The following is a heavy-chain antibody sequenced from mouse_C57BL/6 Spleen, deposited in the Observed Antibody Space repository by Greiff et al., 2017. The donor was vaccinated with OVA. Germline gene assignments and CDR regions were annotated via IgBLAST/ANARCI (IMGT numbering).Heavy chain of an antibody. CDR2: IDPSDSYT. CDR3: ARAGITTVVAPGYCDV. D-gene: IGHD1-1*01. J-gene: IGHJ1*03. Sequence: QVQLQQPGAELVKPGASVKLSCKASGYTFTSYWMQWVKQRPGQGLEWIGEIDPSDSYTNYNQKFKGKATLTVDTSSSTAYMQLSSLTSEDSAVYYCARAGITTVVAPGYCDVWGTGTTVTVSS. CDR1: GYTFTSYW. V-gene: IGHV1-50*01.